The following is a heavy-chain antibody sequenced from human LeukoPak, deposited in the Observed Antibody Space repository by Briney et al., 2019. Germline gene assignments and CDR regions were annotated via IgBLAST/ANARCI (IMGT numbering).Heavy chain of an antibody. D-gene: IGHD3-10*01. CDR2: IWYDGSHQ. J-gene: IGHJ5*02. CDR3: ARDLGLRYGSGTYRFDP. CDR1: GFSFSTYG. V-gene: IGHV3-33*08. Sequence: GRSLRLSCAAYGFSFSTYGMHWVRQAPGKGLESVAVIWYDGSHQYYADSVKGRFTISRDMSNNTLYLQMNNLRVDDTALYYCARDLGLRYGSGTYRFDPWGQGPQVIVSS.